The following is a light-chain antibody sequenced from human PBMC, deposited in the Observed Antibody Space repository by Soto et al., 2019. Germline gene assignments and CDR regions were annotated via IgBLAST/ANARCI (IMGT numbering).Light chain of an antibody. CDR2: KAS. J-gene: IGKJ1*01. CDR1: QSINNY. Sequence: DIQMTQSPSTLSASVGDRVTITCRASQSINNYLAWYQQKPGKAPKQLIYKASTLESGVPSRFSGSGSGTEFTLSISRLQPDDFATYYCQQYESFPRTFGQGTKVEIK. V-gene: IGKV1-5*03. CDR3: QQYESFPRT.